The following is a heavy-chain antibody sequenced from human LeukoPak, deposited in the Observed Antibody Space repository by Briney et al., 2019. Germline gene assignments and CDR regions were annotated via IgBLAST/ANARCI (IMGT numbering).Heavy chain of an antibody. CDR3: ARHFRDGSGSSMLMDV. CDR2: IYYSGST. Sequence: SETLSLTCTVSGGSISSYYWSWLRQPPGKGLEGIGYIYYSGSTNYNPSLKSRVTISVDTSKNQFSLKLSSVTAADTAVYYCARHFRDGSGSSMLMDVWGQGTTVTVSS. CDR1: GGSISSYY. D-gene: IGHD3-10*01. J-gene: IGHJ6*02. V-gene: IGHV4-59*08.